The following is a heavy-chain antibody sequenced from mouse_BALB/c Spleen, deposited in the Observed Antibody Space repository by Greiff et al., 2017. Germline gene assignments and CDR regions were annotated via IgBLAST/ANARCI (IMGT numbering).Heavy chain of an antibody. CDR1: GFNIKDTY. CDR3: AREDYDGGYFDY. CDR2: IDPANGNT. Sequence: VQLQQSGAELVKPGASVKLSCTASGFNIKDTYMHWVKQRPEQGLEWIGRIDPANGNTKYDPKFQGKATITADTSSNTAYLQLSSLTSEDTAVYYCAREDYDGGYFDYWGQGTTLTVSS. V-gene: IGHV14-3*02. D-gene: IGHD2-4*01. J-gene: IGHJ2*01.